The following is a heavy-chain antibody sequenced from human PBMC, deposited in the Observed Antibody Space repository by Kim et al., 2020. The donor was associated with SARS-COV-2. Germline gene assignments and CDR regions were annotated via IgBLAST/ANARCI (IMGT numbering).Heavy chain of an antibody. J-gene: IGHJ5*02. CDR3: AYGGRGRYSPRGLDP. Sequence: SGPTLVNPTQTLTLTCTFSGFSLTTYGVGVGWIRQPPGKALEWLALIYWDGDKRYSPSLKSRLTITKETSRNQVVLTMTNVDIVDTGTYYCAYGGRGRYSPRGLDPWGQGILVTVSS. CDR2: IYWDGDK. V-gene: IGHV2-5*02. D-gene: IGHD3-16*01. CDR1: GFSLTTYGVG.